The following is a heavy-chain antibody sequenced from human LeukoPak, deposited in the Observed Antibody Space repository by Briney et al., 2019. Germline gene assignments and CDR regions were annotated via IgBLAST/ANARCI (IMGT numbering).Heavy chain of an antibody. CDR2: INHSGST. Sequence: SETLSLTCAVYGGSFSGYYWSWIRQPPGKGLEWIGEINHSGSTNYNPSLKSRVTISVDTSKNQFSLKLRSVTAADTAVYYCARLPGGDSSSVVAFDIWGQGTMVTVSS. CDR1: GGSFSGYY. D-gene: IGHD2-21*02. V-gene: IGHV4-34*01. CDR3: ARLPGGDSSSVVAFDI. J-gene: IGHJ3*02.